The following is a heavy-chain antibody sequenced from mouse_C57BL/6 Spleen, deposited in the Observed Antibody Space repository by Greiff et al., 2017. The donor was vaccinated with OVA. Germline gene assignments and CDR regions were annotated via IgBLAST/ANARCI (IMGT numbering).Heavy chain of an antibody. CDR1: GFTFSSYG. CDR3: ARHGTGPHWYLDV. D-gene: IGHD4-1*01. J-gene: IGHJ1*03. Sequence: EVMLVESGGDLVKPGGSLKLSCAASGFTFSSYGMSWVRQTPDKRLEWVATISSGGSYTYYPDSVKGRFTISRDNAKNTLYLQMSSLKSEDTAMYYCARHGTGPHWYLDVWGTGTTVTVSS. CDR2: ISSGGSYT. V-gene: IGHV5-6*01.